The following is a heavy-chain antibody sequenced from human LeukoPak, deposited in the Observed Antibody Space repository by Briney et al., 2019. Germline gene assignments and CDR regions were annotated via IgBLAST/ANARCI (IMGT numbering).Heavy chain of an antibody. CDR1: GFTLSSYA. CDR2: ISYDGSNK. V-gene: IGHV3-30*04. Sequence: GGSLRLSCAASGFTLSSYAMSWVRQAPGKGLEWVSVISYDGSNKYYADSVKGRFTISRDNAKNSLYLQMNSLRAEDTAVYYCARVGGQQLVQGAFDIWGQGTMVTVSS. D-gene: IGHD6-6*01. J-gene: IGHJ3*02. CDR3: ARVGGQQLVQGAFDI.